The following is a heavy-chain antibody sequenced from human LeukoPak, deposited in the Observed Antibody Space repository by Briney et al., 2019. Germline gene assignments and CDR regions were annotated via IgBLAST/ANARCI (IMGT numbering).Heavy chain of an antibody. CDR2: ISGSGGST. Sequence: GASLRLSCAASAFSFSSYAMSWVRQPPGKGLEWVSAISGSGGSTYYAHSVKGRFTISRDNSKNTLYLQMNSLRAEDTAVYYCALGAGIAVAGSDYWGQGTLVTVSS. CDR3: ALGAGIAVAGSDY. CDR1: AFSFSSYA. J-gene: IGHJ4*02. D-gene: IGHD6-19*01. V-gene: IGHV3-23*01.